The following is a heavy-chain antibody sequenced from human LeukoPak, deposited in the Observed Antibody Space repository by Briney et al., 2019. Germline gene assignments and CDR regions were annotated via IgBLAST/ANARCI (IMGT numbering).Heavy chain of an antibody. D-gene: IGHD6-6*01. CDR3: ARHQQGSSSYFDY. CDR2: IYYSGST. Sequence: SETLSLTCTVSGGSISSSSYYWDWIRQPPGKGLEWIGSIYYSGSTYYNPSLKSRVTISVDTSKNQFSLKLSSVTAADTAVYYCARHQQGSSSYFDYWGQGTLVTVSS. V-gene: IGHV4-39*01. CDR1: GGSISSSSYY. J-gene: IGHJ4*02.